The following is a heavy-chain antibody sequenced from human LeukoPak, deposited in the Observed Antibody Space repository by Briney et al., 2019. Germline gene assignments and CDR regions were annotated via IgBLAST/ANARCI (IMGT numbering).Heavy chain of an antibody. CDR1: GFTFSSYA. D-gene: IGHD3-10*01. CDR3: ARAGGAPY. Sequence: GRSLRLSCAASGFTFSSYAMHWVRQAPGKGLEWVAVISYDGSNKYYADSVKGRFTISRDNSKNTLYLQMNSLRAEDTAVYYCARAGGAPYWGQGTLVTVSS. J-gene: IGHJ4*02. CDR2: ISYDGSNK. V-gene: IGHV3-30*04.